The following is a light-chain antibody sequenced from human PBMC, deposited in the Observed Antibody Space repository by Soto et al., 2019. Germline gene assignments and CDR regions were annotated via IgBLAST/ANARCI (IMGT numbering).Light chain of an antibody. CDR1: QSVSSSY. CDR2: GAS. CDR3: QQSYSTPPIT. Sequence: EIVLTQSPGTLSVSPGERATLSCRASQSVSSSYLAWYQQKPGQAPRLLIYGASSRATGIPDRFSGSGSGTDFTLTISRLEPEDFATYYCQQSYSTPPITFGQGTRLEIK. V-gene: IGKV3-20*01. J-gene: IGKJ5*01.